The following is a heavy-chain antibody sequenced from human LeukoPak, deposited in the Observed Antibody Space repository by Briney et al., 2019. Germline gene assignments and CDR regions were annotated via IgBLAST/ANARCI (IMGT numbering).Heavy chain of an antibody. CDR1: GYTFTSYG. V-gene: IGHV1-18*01. Sequence: GASVKVSCKASGYTFTSYGISWVRQAPGQGLEWMGWISAYNGNTNYAQKLQGRVTMTTDTSTSTAYMELRSLRSDDTAVYYCARDIPSIAAAGMNDYWGRGTLVTVSS. D-gene: IGHD6-13*01. J-gene: IGHJ4*02. CDR3: ARDIPSIAAAGMNDY. CDR2: ISAYNGNT.